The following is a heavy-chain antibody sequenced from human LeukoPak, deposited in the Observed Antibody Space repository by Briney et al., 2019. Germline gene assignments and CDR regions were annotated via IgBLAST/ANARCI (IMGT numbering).Heavy chain of an antibody. D-gene: IGHD3-9*01. CDR2: IYYSGST. CDR1: GGSISSSSYY. Sequence: SETLSLTCTASGGSISSSSYYWGWIRQPPGKGLEWIGSIYYSGSTYYNPSLKSRVTISVDTSKNQFSLKLSSVTAADTAVYYCARHVMRYDILTGRFFDYWGQGTLVTVSS. CDR3: ARHVMRYDILTGRFFDY. J-gene: IGHJ4*02. V-gene: IGHV4-39*01.